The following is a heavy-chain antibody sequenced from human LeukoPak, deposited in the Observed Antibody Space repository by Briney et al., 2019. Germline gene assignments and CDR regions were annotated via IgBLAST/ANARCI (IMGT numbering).Heavy chain of an antibody. CDR3: ARHYGSYNWFDP. Sequence: PSETLSLTCAVSGYSISSGYYWGWIRPPPGKGLEWIRSIYHSGSTYYNPSLKSRVTISVDTSKNQFSLKLSSVTAADTAVYYCARHYGSYNWFDPWGQGTLVTVSS. CDR1: GYSISSGYY. V-gene: IGHV4-38-2*01. CDR2: IYHSGST. D-gene: IGHD3-16*01. J-gene: IGHJ5*02.